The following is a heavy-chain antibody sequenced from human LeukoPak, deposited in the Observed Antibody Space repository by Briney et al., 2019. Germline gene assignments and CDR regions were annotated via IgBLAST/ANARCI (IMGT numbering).Heavy chain of an antibody. CDR2: INYSGTT. CDR3: ARHAREHYGTSWYDY. V-gene: IGHV4-59*08. D-gene: IGHD6-13*01. Sequence: SETLSLTCTVSGGSIGYYYWSWIRQPPGKGLEWIRYINYSGTTHYNPSLKSRVTISVDTSKNQFSLNLNSVTATDTAVFYCARHAREHYGTSWYDYWGQGALVTVSS. J-gene: IGHJ4*02. CDR1: GGSIGYYY.